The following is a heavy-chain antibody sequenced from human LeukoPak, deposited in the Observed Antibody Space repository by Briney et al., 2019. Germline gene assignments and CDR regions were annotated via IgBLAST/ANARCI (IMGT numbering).Heavy chain of an antibody. V-gene: IGHV3-NL1*01. J-gene: IGHJ4*02. CDR3: AKDLTTVTTQGDY. Sequence: GGSLRLSCAASGFTFSSYSMNWVRQAPGKGLEWVSVIHSGGSTYYADSVKGRFTISRDNSKNTLDLQMNSLRVEDTAVYYCAKDLTTVTTQGDYWGQGTLVTVSS. CDR2: IHSGGST. D-gene: IGHD4-17*01. CDR1: GFTFSSYS.